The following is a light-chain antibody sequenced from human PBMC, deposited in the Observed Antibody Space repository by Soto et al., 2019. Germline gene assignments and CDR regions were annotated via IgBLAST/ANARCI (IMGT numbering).Light chain of an antibody. V-gene: IGLV2-8*01. J-gene: IGLJ2*01. CDR1: SSDVGGYNY. CDR2: EVS. Sequence: QSALTQPPSASGSPGQSVTISCTGTSSDVGGYNYVSWYQQHPGKAPKLMIYEVSKRPSGVPDRFSGSKSGNTASLTVSGLQAEYEADYYCSSYAGSNSHVVFGGGTKLTVL. CDR3: SSYAGSNSHVV.